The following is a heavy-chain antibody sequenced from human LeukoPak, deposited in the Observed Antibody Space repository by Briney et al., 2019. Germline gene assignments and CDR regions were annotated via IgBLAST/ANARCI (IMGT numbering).Heavy chain of an antibody. Sequence: GGSLRLSCAASGSTFSTYAMSWVRQAPGKGLEWVSVVSGTGGRTYYADSVKGRFTISRDNSKNTLYLQMNSLRAEDTAVYYCARSLITGYNWNYNYYYGMDVWGQGTTVTVSS. CDR3: ARSLITGYNWNYNYYYGMDV. D-gene: IGHD1-20*01. CDR2: VSGTGGRT. J-gene: IGHJ6*02. CDR1: GSTFSTYA. V-gene: IGHV3-23*01.